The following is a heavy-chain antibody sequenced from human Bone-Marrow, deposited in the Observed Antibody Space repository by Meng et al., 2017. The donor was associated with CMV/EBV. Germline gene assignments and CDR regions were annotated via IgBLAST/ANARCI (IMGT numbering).Heavy chain of an antibody. V-gene: IGHV4-59*01. D-gene: IGHD3-3*01. CDR2: IYYSGST. Sequence: SETLSLTCTVSGGSISSYYWSWIRQPPGKGLEWIGYIYYSGSTNYNHSLKSRVTISVDTSKNQFSLKLSSVTAADTAVYYCASILRHRNCDIWGPGKMVTVAS. CDR1: GGSISSYY. J-gene: IGHJ3*02. CDR3: ASILRHRNCDI.